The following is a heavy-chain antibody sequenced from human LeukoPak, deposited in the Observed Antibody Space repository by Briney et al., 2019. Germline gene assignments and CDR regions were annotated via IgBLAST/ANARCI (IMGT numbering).Heavy chain of an antibody. D-gene: IGHD3-10*01. J-gene: IGHJ6*02. CDR3: ARDGYYGSGSYSSSYYYGMDV. CDR1: GYTFTGYY. Sequence: GASVKVSCTASGYTFTGYYMHWVRQAPGQGLEWMGWINPNSGGTNYAQKFQGWVTMTRDTSISTAYMELSRLRPDDTAVYYCARDGYYGSGSYSSSYYYGMDVWGQGTTVTVSS. CDR2: INPNSGGT. V-gene: IGHV1-2*04.